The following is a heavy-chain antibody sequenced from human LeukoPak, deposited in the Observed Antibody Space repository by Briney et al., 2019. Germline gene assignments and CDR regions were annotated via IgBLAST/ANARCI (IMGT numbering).Heavy chain of an antibody. CDR3: TPLSGSYFGDDAFDI. V-gene: IGHV3-48*03. CDR1: GFTFSSYE. CDR2: ISSSGSTI. D-gene: IGHD1-26*01. J-gene: IGHJ3*02. Sequence: GGSLRLSCAASGFTFSSYEMNWVRQAPGKGLEWVSYISSSGSTIYYADSVKGRFTISRDNAKNSLYLQMNSLRAEDTAVYYCTPLSGSYFGDDAFDIWGQGTMVTVSS.